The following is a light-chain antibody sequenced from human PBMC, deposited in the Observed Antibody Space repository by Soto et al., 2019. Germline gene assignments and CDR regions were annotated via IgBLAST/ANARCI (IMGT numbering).Light chain of an antibody. CDR3: QHYNNWPPWT. V-gene: IGKV3-15*01. Sequence: MTQSPSSLSASVGDRVTITCQASQDISNYLNWYQQKPGQAPRLLIYAASTRATGIPARFSGSGSGTEFTLTISSLQSEDFAVYYCQHYNNWPPWTFGQGTKVEIK. CDR1: QDISNY. J-gene: IGKJ1*01. CDR2: AAS.